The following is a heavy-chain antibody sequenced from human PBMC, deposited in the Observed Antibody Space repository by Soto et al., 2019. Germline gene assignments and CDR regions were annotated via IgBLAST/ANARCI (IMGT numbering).Heavy chain of an antibody. Sequence: QVQLVQSGAEVKKPGASVKVSCKASGYTFTSYGISWVRQAPGQGLEWMGWVSAYNGNTNYAQKLQGRVTMTTDTSTSTAYMELRSLRSDDTAVYYCARDDQFLEWLKSLDIWGQGTMVTVSS. CDR2: VSAYNGNT. CDR1: GYTFTSYG. CDR3: ARDDQFLEWLKSLDI. V-gene: IGHV1-18*04. D-gene: IGHD3-3*01. J-gene: IGHJ3*02.